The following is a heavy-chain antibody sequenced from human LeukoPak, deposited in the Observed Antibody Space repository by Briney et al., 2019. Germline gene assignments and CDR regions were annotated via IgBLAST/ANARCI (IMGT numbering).Heavy chain of an antibody. J-gene: IGHJ4*02. CDR1: GFTFSSYA. V-gene: IGHV3-23*01. D-gene: IGHD4-17*01. CDR2: ISGSGGRT. CDR3: AKDGTDYGDYGFDY. Sequence: GGSLRLSCAASGFTFSSYAMSWVRQAPGKGLEWVSAISGSGGRTYYADAVKGRFTISRDNSENTLYLQMNSLRAEDTAVYYCAKDGTDYGDYGFDYWGQGTLVTVSS.